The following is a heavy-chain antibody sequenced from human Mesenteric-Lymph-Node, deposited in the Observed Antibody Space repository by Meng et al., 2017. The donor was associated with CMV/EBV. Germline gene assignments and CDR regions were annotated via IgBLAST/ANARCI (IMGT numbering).Heavy chain of an antibody. J-gene: IGHJ4*02. Sequence: GEYYWSWIRQPPGKGLEWIGYIYYSGSTYYNPSLKSRVTISVDTSKNQFSLKLSSVTAADTAVYYCARKYCNSTSCYWGYFVGYFDYWGQGTLVTVSS. V-gene: IGHV4-30-4*08. CDR3: ARKYCNSTSCYWGYFVGYFDY. CDR1: GEYY. D-gene: IGHD2-2*01. CDR2: IYYSGST.